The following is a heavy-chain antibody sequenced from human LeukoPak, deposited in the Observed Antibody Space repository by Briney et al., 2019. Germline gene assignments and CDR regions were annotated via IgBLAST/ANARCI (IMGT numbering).Heavy chain of an antibody. Sequence: SETLSLTCTVSGGSISSHYWSWIRQPPGKGLEWIGYIYYSGSTNYNPSLKSRVTISVDTSKNQFSLKLSSVTAADTAVYYCARDQMDVWGKGTTVTVSS. CDR2: IYYSGST. CDR3: ARDQMDV. V-gene: IGHV4-59*11. CDR1: GGSISSHY. J-gene: IGHJ6*04.